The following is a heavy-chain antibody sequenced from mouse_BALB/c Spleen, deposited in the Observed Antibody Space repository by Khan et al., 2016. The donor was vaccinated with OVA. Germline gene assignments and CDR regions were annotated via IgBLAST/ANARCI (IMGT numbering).Heavy chain of an antibody. V-gene: IGHV9-4*02. CDR2: INTHSGVP. CDR3: ARGGAAYYRNDGGAMEY. Sequence: QIQLVQSGPELKKPGETVRISCKASGYTFTTAGMQWVQKMPGKGLKWIGWINTHSGVPKYAEDFKGRFAFSLETSASTAYLQIPNLKNEDTATYFCARGGAAYYRNDGGAMEYWGQGTSVTGSS. CDR1: GYTFTTAG. J-gene: IGHJ4*01. D-gene: IGHD2-12*01.